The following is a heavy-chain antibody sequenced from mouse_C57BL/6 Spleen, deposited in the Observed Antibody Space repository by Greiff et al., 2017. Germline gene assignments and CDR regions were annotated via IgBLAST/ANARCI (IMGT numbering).Heavy chain of an antibody. V-gene: IGHV5-9-1*02. J-gene: IGHJ4*01. Sequence: EVQLVESGEGLVKPGGSLKLSCAASGFTFSSYAMSWVRQTPEKRLEWVAYISRGGDYIYYADTVKGRFTISRDNARNTLYLQMSSLKSEDTAMYYCTRDFGITTGLYYAMDYWGQGTSVTVSS. D-gene: IGHD1-1*01. CDR3: TRDFGITTGLYYAMDY. CDR2: ISRGGDYI. CDR1: GFTFSSYA.